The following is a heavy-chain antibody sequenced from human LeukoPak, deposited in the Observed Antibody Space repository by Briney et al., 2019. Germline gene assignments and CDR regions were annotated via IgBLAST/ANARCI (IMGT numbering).Heavy chain of an antibody. CDR2: ISGSGGST. V-gene: IGHV3-23*01. CDR1: GFTFSSYA. Sequence: HPGGSLRLPCAASGFTFSSYAMSWVRQAPGKGLEWVSAISGSGGSTYYADSVKGRFTISRDNSKNTPYLQMNSLRAEDTAVYYCAKGQKWELPLDYWGQGTLVTVSS. D-gene: IGHD1-26*01. CDR3: AKGQKWELPLDY. J-gene: IGHJ4*02.